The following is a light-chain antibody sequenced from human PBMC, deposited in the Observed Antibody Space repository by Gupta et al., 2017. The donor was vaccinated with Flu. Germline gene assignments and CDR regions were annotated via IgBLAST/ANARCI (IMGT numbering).Light chain of an antibody. CDR3: QSYDSSNYWV. CDR1: SGSIASNY. Sequence: MLPQPHSVSESPAKTVTISCTRSSGSIASNYVQWYQHRPGSAPTTVIYEDNQRPSGVPDRFSGSIDSSSNSAFLTISGLKTEDDADCYCQSYDSSNYWVFGGGTKLTVL. V-gene: IGLV6-57*03. CDR2: EDN. J-gene: IGLJ3*02.